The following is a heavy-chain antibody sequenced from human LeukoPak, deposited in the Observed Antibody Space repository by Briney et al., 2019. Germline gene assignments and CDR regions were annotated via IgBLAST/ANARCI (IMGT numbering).Heavy chain of an antibody. CDR1: GYTFTSYD. J-gene: IGHJ5*02. CDR2: MNPNSGNT. CDR3: AGGRAVLLWFGELFNWFDP. D-gene: IGHD3-10*01. Sequence: ASVKVSCKASGYTFTSYDINWVRQATGQGLEWMGWMNPNSGNTGYAQKFQGRVTMTRNTSISTAYMELSSLRSEDTAVYYCAGGRAVLLWFGELFNWFDPWGQGTLVTVSS. V-gene: IGHV1-8*01.